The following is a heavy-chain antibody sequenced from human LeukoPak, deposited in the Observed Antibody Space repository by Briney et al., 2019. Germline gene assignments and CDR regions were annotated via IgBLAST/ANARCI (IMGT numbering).Heavy chain of an antibody. CDR3: ARDHSGSYPYYYMDV. CDR2: IYSGGST. V-gene: IGHV3-66*01. CDR1: GFTVSSNY. D-gene: IGHD3-10*01. Sequence: GGSLRLSCAASGFTVSSNYMSWVRQAPGKGLEWVSVIYSGGSTYYADSVKGRFTISRDNSKNTLYLQMNSLRAEDTAVYYCARDHSGSYPYYYMDVWGKGTTVTVSS. J-gene: IGHJ6*03.